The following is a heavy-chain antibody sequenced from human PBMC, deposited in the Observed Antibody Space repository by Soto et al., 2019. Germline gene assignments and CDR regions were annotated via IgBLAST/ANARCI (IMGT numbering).Heavy chain of an antibody. V-gene: IGHV3-48*02. CDR1: GFTFSSYS. CDR3: ARGTGTTVAYYYYGMDV. J-gene: IGHJ6*02. CDR2: ISSSSSTI. Sequence: EVQLVESGGGLVQPGGSLRLSCAASGFTFSSYSMNWVRQAPGKGLEWVSYISSSSSTIYYADSVKGRFTISRDNAKNSLYLQMNSLRDEDTAVYYCARGTGTTVAYYYYGMDVWGQGTTVTVSS. D-gene: IGHD1-7*01.